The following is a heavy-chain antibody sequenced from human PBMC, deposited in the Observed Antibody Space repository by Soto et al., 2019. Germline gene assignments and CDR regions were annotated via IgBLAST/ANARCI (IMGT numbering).Heavy chain of an antibody. CDR1: GGSISNYNYY. D-gene: IGHD3-10*01. Sequence: QVQLQESGPGLVKPSETLSLTCAVSGGSISNYNYYWGWIRQSPGKGLEWNGSVYYTGNTYYNPSLSSHLSISVDTSENQFSLRLTSVTAADTAVYFCARLRARWFGDLLSSDLDFWGQGSLVTVSS. CDR2: VYYTGNT. V-gene: IGHV4-39*01. J-gene: IGHJ4*02. CDR3: ARLRARWFGDLLSSDLDF.